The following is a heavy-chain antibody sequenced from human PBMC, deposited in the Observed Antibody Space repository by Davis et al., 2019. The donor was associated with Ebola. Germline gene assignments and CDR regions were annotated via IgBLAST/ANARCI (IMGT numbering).Heavy chain of an antibody. V-gene: IGHV3-7*03. D-gene: IGHD6-13*01. Sequence: GESLKISCAASGFTFSSHWMSWVRQAPGKGLEWVANIKQDGSEKYYVDSVKGRFTISRDNAKNSLYLQMNSLRAEDTAVYYCARVSLVRGSSWNFDYWGQGTLVTVSS. CDR2: IKQDGSEK. CDR1: GFTFSSHW. CDR3: ARVSLVRGSSWNFDY. J-gene: IGHJ4*02.